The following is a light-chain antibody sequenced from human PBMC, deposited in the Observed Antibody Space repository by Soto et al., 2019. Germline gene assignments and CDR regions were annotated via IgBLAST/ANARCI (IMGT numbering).Light chain of an antibody. J-gene: IGLJ3*02. CDR2: STY. CDR3: VLYMGSGIGV. V-gene: IGLV8-61*01. Sequence: QTVVTQEPSFSVSPGATVTLTCGLSSGSVSTNNYPSWYQQTPGQAPRTLIYSTYTRSSGVPDRFSASILGNKAALTITGAQADDESYYYCVLYMGSGIGVFGGGTKLTVL. CDR1: SGSVSTNNY.